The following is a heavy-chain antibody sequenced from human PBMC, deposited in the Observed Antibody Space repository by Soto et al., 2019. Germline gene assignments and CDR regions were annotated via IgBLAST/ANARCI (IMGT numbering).Heavy chain of an antibody. CDR1: GDSVSSNSAG. D-gene: IGHD1-1*01. Sequence: QVQLQQSSPGLVKPSQALSLTCDISGDSVSSNSAGWNWIRQTPSRGLEWLGRTYYKSKWYYTYAASVKSRITVSPDTSTTQFSLQLTSVTPEDTAVYYCARGSWDDVSGHYYMDVWDKGTTVTVSS. CDR2: TYYKSKWYY. V-gene: IGHV6-1*01. CDR3: ARGSWDDVSGHYYMDV. J-gene: IGHJ6*03.